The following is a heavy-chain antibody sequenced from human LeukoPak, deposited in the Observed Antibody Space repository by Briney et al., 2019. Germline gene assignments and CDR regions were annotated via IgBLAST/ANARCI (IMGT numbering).Heavy chain of an antibody. V-gene: IGHV1-2*06. J-gene: IGHJ4*02. D-gene: IGHD3-16*01. CDR2: INPNSGGT. CDR1: GYTFSGSY. Sequence: ASVKVSCKASGYTFSGSYIHWVRQAPGQGLEWMGRINPNSGGTNYAQKFQGRVTMTRDTSISTAYMELSRLRSDDTAVYYCARWVEGGYFDYWGQGTLVTVSS. CDR3: ARWVEGGYFDY.